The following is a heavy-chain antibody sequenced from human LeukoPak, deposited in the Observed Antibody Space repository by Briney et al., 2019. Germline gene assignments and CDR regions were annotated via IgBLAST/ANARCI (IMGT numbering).Heavy chain of an antibody. J-gene: IGHJ6*03. D-gene: IGHD6-6*01. Sequence: ASVKVSCKASGYTFTSYDINWVRRATGQGLEWMGWMNPNSGNTGYAQKFQGRVTMTRNTSISTAYMELSSLRSEDTAVYYCARGLYSSSSTLIYYYYYMDVWGKGTTATVSS. CDR2: MNPNSGNT. V-gene: IGHV1-8*01. CDR1: GYTFTSYD. CDR3: ARGLYSSSSTLIYYYYYMDV.